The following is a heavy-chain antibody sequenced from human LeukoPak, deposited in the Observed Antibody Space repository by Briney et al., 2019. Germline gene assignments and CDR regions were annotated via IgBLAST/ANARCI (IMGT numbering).Heavy chain of an antibody. CDR3: AKDTVKVKTISRVPHYMDV. CDR2: IKQVGSEK. J-gene: IGHJ6*03. V-gene: IGHV3-7*01. D-gene: IGHD5-12*01. Sequence: GRSLRLSCAPSGFTFSTSWVSWVRQPPGKGLEWVAYIKQVGSEKYYVDSLKGRFTISRDNSKNTLSLQMNSLRAEDTAVYYCAKDTVKVKTISRVPHYMDVWGKGTTVTISS. CDR1: GFTFSTSW.